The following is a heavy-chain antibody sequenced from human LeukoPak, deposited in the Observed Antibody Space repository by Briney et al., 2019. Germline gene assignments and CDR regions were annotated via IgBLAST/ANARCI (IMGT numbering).Heavy chain of an antibody. CDR2: ISGSGGST. V-gene: IGHV3-23*01. J-gene: IGHJ5*02. CDR1: GYSFTSYW. Sequence: GESLKISCKGSGYSFTSYWIGWVRPMPGKGLEWVSVISGSGGSTYYADSVKGRFTISRDNSKNTLYLQMNSLRAEDTAIYYCAKETIMFDPWGQGTLVTVSS. CDR3: AKETIMFDP.